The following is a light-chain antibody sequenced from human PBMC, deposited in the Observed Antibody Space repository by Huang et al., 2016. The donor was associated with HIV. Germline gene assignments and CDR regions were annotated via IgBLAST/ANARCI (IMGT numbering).Light chain of an antibody. CDR1: QTINSY. J-gene: IGKJ2*01. Sequence: DIQMTQSPSSLSASVGDRVTITCRASQTINSYLIWDQVKAGKAPKLLIYDASSVKRGVPSRFSGRGSGTDFTLTISSLQPEDFATYYCQQSHSSPYTFGQGTKLEIK. CDR2: DAS. CDR3: QQSHSSPYT. V-gene: IGKV1-39*01.